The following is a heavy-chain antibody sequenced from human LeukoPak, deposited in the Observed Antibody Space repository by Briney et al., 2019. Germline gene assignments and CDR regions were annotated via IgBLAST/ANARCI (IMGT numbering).Heavy chain of an antibody. CDR2: ISSDGSNI. CDR3: AISRYYCYGTDV. D-gene: IGHD3-16*02. V-gene: IGHV3-48*03. Sequence: GRSLRLSCAASGFTFSSYGMNWVRQAPGKGLEWVSYISSDGSNIYYADSVKGRFTISRDNTKNSLYLQMNSLRAEDTAVYYCAISRYYCYGTDVWGQGTTVIVSS. J-gene: IGHJ6*02. CDR1: GFTFSSYG.